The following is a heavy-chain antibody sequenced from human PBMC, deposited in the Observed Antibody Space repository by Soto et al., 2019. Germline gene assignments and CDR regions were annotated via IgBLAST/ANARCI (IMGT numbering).Heavy chain of an antibody. J-gene: IGHJ3*02. CDR1: GFTFDDYA. Sequence: EVQLVESGGGLVQPGRSLRLSCAASGFTFDDYAMHWVRQAPGKGLEWVSGISWNSGSIGYAASVKGRFTISRDNDKNYLYLEIKSMKDEDTALYYCAKGAILWLVLDAFDIWGQGTMVTVSS. CDR2: ISWNSGSI. CDR3: AKGAILWLVLDAFDI. V-gene: IGHV3-9*01. D-gene: IGHD5-18*01.